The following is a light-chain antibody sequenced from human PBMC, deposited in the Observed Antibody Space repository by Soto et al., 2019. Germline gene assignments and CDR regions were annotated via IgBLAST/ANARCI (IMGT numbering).Light chain of an antibody. CDR3: QQYKSYPFT. CDR2: DAS. CDR1: QSVSSW. Sequence: DIQLTQSPSTLSAPVGDRVSITCRASQSVSSWLAWYQQKPGKAPKLLIYDASSLQTGVPSRFSGSESGAEFTLTISGLQPDDFATYYCQQYKSYPFTFGRGTKVDIK. J-gene: IGKJ3*01. V-gene: IGKV1-5*01.